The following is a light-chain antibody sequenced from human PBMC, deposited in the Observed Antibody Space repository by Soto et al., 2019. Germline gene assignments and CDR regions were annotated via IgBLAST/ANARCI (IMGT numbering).Light chain of an antibody. CDR1: QSVGSY. J-gene: IGKJ3*01. Sequence: EIVLTQSPATLSMSPGERATLSCRASQSVGSYLAWYQQKPGQAPRLLIYDASNRATGIPARFSGSGSGTDFTLTISSLEPEDFAVYYCQQRSNTFGPGTKVDIK. V-gene: IGKV3-11*01. CDR3: QQRSNT. CDR2: DAS.